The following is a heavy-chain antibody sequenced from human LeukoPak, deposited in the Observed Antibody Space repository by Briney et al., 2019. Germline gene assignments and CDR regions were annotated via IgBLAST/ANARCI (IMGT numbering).Heavy chain of an antibody. CDR2: IKQDGSEK. V-gene: IGHV3-7*01. D-gene: IGHD3-22*01. CDR3: ARDFRGYYYDSSGYYHFDY. Sequence: GGSLRLSCAASGFTFSSYWMSWVRQAPGKGLEWVANIKQDGSEKYYVDSVKGRFTISRDNAKNSLYPQMNSLRAEDTAVYYCARDFRGYYYDSSGYYHFDYWGQGTLVTVSS. CDR1: GFTFSSYW. J-gene: IGHJ4*02.